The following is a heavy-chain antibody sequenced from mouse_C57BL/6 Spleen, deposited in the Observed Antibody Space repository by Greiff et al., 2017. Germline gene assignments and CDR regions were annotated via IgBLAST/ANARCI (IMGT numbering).Heavy chain of an antibody. Sequence: EVMLVESGGGLVQPGGSLKLSCAASGFTFSDYYMYWVRQTPEKRLEWVAYISNGGGSTYYPDTVKGRFTISRDNANNTLYLQMSRLKSEDTAMYYCARQEYYYGSSYPLDYWGQGTTLTVSS. D-gene: IGHD1-1*01. CDR2: ISNGGGST. CDR3: ARQEYYYGSSYPLDY. J-gene: IGHJ2*01. CDR1: GFTFSDYY. V-gene: IGHV5-12*01.